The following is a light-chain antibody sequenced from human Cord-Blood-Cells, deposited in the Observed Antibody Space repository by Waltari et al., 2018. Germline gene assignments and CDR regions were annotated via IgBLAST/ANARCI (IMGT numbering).Light chain of an antibody. CDR2: ENN. CDR3: GTWDSSLSAGV. CDR1: SSNIGNNY. V-gene: IGLV1-51*02. J-gene: IGLJ2*01. Sequence: SAAPGQKVTISCSGSSSNIGNNYVSWYQQLPGTAPKLLIYENNKRPSGIPDRFSGSKSGTSATLGITGLQTGDEADYYCGTWDSSLSAGVFGGGTKLTVL.